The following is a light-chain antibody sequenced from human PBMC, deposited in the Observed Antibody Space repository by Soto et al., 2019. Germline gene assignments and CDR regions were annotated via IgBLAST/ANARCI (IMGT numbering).Light chain of an antibody. Sequence: QSVLTQPPSASGTPGQRGTISCSGSSSNIGSNYVYWYQQLPGTAPKLLIYRNNQRPSGVPDRFSGSKSGTSASLAISGLRSEDEADYYCAAWEDSRSGYVFGTGTKLTVL. CDR3: AAWEDSRSGYV. CDR1: SSNIGSNY. CDR2: RNN. J-gene: IGLJ1*01. V-gene: IGLV1-47*01.